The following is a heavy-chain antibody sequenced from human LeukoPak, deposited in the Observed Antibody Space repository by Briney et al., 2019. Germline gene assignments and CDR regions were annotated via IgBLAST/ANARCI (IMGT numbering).Heavy chain of an antibody. CDR2: IYYSGST. Sequence: SETLSLTCTVSGGSISSFGYYWGWIRQPPGTGLEWIGSIYYSGSTNYNPSLKSRVTISVDTSKNQFSLKLSSVTAADTAVYYCASGIAELGYWGQGTLVTVSS. D-gene: IGHD6-13*01. CDR1: GGSISSFGYY. V-gene: IGHV4-39*07. CDR3: ASGIAELGY. J-gene: IGHJ4*02.